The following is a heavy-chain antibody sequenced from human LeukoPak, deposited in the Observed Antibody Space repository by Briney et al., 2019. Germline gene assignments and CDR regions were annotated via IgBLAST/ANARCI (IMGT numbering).Heavy chain of an antibody. CDR1: GFPFSSYA. Sequence: GGSLRLSCAASGFPFSSYAMSWIRQAPGKGLEWLSAISPTTGTTFYADSVKGRFTISRDNSRGTLYLQMNGLRAEDTAVYYCARHHCSSASCLIDYWGQGTLVTVSS. CDR3: ARHHCSSASCLIDY. CDR2: ISPTTGTT. V-gene: IGHV3-23*01. D-gene: IGHD2-2*01. J-gene: IGHJ4*02.